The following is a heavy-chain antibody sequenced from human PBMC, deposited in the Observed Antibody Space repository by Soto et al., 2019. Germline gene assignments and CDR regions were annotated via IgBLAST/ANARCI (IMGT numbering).Heavy chain of an antibody. D-gene: IGHD3-10*01. V-gene: IGHV1-8*01. CDR3: ARGSSIITMVRGVDYYYYGMDV. CDR1: GYTFTKYE. CDR2: MNPNSGNT. J-gene: IGHJ6*02. Sequence: ASVKVSCKTSGYTFTKYEINWVRQATGQGLEWMGWMNPNSGNTGYAQKFQGRVTMTRNTSISTAYMELSSLRSEDTAVYYCARGSSIITMVRGVDYYYYGMDVWGQGTTVTVSS.